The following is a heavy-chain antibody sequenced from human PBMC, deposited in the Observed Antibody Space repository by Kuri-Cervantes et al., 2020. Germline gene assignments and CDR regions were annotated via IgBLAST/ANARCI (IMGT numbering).Heavy chain of an antibody. J-gene: IGHJ4*02. D-gene: IGHD6-19*01. Sequence: GESLKISCAASGFTFSSYAMSWVRQAPGKGLEWVSVISGSGGSTYYTDSVKGRFTISRDNSKNTLYLQMNSLRAEDTALYYCARGSGHSSGWYLGYWGQGTLVTVSS. CDR3: ARGSGHSSGWYLGY. CDR2: ISGSGGST. V-gene: IGHV3-23*01. CDR1: GFTFSSYA.